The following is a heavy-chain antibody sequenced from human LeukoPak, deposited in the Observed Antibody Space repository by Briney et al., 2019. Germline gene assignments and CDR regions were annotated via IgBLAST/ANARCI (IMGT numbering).Heavy chain of an antibody. Sequence: PGTSLRLSCAASGFTFSAYVMHWVRQAPGKGLEWVAILWYDGSNEYYADSVKGRFTMSRDNSKNTLHLQMNSLRAEDTAVYYCARDPPQSKMAPPGDWGQGTLVTVSS. V-gene: IGHV3-33*01. CDR1: GFTFSAYV. CDR3: ARDPPQSKMAPPGD. D-gene: IGHD5-24*01. J-gene: IGHJ4*02. CDR2: LWYDGSNE.